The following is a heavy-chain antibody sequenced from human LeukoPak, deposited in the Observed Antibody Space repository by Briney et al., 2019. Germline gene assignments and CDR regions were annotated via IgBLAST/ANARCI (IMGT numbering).Heavy chain of an antibody. CDR3: AKDYAVGSIDY. CDR2: ISRSGEST. J-gene: IGHJ4*02. CDR1: GFTFSGFA. D-gene: IGHD3-16*01. V-gene: IGHV3-23*01. Sequence: GGSLRLSCAASGFTFSGFATSWLRQAPGKGLEWVSSISRSGESTFYADSVRGRFTISRDNSKNTVSLQMESLRAEDTALYYCAKDYAVGSIDYWGQGTLVTVSS.